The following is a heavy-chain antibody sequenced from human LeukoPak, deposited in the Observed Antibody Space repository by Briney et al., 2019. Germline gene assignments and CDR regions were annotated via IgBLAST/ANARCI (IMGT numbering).Heavy chain of an antibody. CDR3: ARVPSYTSSFY. Sequence: GGSLRLSCAVSGFTFSSYEMNWVRQAPGKGLEWVSYISSSGSIKYYADSVKGRFTISRDNAKNSLYLEMNSLRAEDTAVHYCARVPSYTSSFYWGQGTQVTVSS. V-gene: IGHV3-48*03. J-gene: IGHJ4*02. D-gene: IGHD6-13*01. CDR1: GFTFSSYE. CDR2: ISSSGSIK.